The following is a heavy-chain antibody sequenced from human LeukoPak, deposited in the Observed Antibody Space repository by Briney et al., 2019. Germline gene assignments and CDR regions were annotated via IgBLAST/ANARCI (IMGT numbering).Heavy chain of an antibody. J-gene: IGHJ4*02. CDR1: GFTFSSYW. CDR3: TRDHYYGSGSLYMWDY. V-gene: IGHV3-7*03. Sequence: PGGSLRLSCAASGFTFSSYWMSWVHQAPGKGLEWVANIKQDGSEKYYVDSVKGRFTISRDNAKNSLYLQMNSLKTEDTAVYYCTRDHYYGSGSLYMWDYWGQGTLVTVSS. CDR2: IKQDGSEK. D-gene: IGHD3-10*01.